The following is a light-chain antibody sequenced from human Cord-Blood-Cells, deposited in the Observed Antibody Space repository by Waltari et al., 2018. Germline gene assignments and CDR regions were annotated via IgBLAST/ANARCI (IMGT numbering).Light chain of an antibody. J-gene: IGKJ4*01. V-gene: IGKV3-15*01. CDR3: QQYNNWPLT. Sequence: EIVMTQSPATLSVSPVERATLSCRASQSVSSNLAWYQQKPGQAPRLLIYGASTRATGIPARFSGSGSGTEFTLTISGLQSEDFAVYYCQQYNNWPLTFGGGTKVEIK. CDR1: QSVSSN. CDR2: GAS.